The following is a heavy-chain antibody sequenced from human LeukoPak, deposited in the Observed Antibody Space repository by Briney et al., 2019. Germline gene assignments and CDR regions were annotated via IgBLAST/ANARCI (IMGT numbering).Heavy chain of an antibody. CDR1: GYTLTGYY. J-gene: IGHJ6*02. D-gene: IGHD3-10*01. Sequence: ASVKVSCKASGYTLTGYYMHWVRQAPGQGLEWMGWINPNSGGTNYAQKFQGWVTMTRDTSISTAYMELSRLRSDDTAVYYCARDCDYYGSGSYYNFNGMDVWGQGTTVTVSS. V-gene: IGHV1-2*04. CDR2: INPNSGGT. CDR3: ARDCDYYGSGSYYNFNGMDV.